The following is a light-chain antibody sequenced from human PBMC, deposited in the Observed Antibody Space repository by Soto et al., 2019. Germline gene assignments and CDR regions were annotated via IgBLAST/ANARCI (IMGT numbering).Light chain of an antibody. V-gene: IGKV1-5*01. CDR2: DVS. CDR1: QSVHSW. J-gene: IGKJ3*01. CDR3: QQYNSYSLT. Sequence: DIQMTQAPSTLAASVGDSVTITCRASQSVHSWLAWYQQKPGKAPKLLIYDVSKLESGVPSRFSGSGSGTEFTLTIRSLQPDDFATYYCQQYNSYSLTFGPGTKVDI.